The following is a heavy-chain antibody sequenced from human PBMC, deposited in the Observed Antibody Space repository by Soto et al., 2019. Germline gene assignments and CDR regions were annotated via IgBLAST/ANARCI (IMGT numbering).Heavy chain of an antibody. CDR2: ISWDGGRT. CDR3: AKGLGDETGYGMDV. J-gene: IGHJ6*02. V-gene: IGHV3-43*01. Sequence: GGSLRLSCAASGFTFEEYTMHWVRQTPGKGLEWVSLISWDGGRTYYADSVKGRFTISRDNSKNSLFLQMNSLRSEDTALYYCAKGLGDETGYGMDVWGQGTTVTVSS. CDR1: GFTFEEYT. D-gene: IGHD3-9*01.